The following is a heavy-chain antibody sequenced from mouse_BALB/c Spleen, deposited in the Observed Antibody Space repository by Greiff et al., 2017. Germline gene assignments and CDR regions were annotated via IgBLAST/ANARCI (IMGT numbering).Heavy chain of an antibody. CDR3: TRPGPGDY. V-gene: IGHV6-6*02. CDR1: GFTYSNYW. CDR2: IRLKSNNYAT. Sequence: EVQGVESGGGLVQPGGSMKLSCVASGFTYSNYWMNWVRQSPEKGLEWVAEIRLKSNNYATHYAESVKGRFTISRDDSKSSVYLQMNNLRAEDTGIYYCTRPGPGDYWGQGTSVTVSS. J-gene: IGHJ4*01.